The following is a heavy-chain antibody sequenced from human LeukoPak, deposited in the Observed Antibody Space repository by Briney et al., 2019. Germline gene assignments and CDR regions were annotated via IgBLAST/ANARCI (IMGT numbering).Heavy chain of an antibody. J-gene: IGHJ4*02. CDR1: GGSFSPAH. D-gene: IGHD3-10*01. Sequence: SETLSLTCTFSGGSFSPAHWSWIRQPPGKGLEWIGVICDNGHTDYNPSLKSRVTISVDMSKRQFSLKLSSLAAADTAVYYCATGRDPYKTGHWGQGTLVTVSS. CDR3: ATGRDPYKTGH. CDR2: ICDNGHT. V-gene: IGHV4-59*01.